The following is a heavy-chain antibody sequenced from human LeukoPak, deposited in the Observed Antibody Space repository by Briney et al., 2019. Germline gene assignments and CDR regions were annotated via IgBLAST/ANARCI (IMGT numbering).Heavy chain of an antibody. Sequence: KLGGSLKIPCKGSGYRFTSYWIGWVRQIPGKGLGGVGIINPGDSDTRYSPSFQCQVTISADKSISTAYLQWSSLKASDTAMYYCARLRYSGYDSADPLDYWGQGTLVTVSS. D-gene: IGHD5-12*01. V-gene: IGHV5-51*01. J-gene: IGHJ4*02. CDR1: GYRFTSYW. CDR2: INPGDSDT. CDR3: ARLRYSGYDSADPLDY.